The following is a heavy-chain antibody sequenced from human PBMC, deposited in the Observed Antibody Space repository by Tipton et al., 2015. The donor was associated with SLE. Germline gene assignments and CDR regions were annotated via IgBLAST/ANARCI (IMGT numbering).Heavy chain of an antibody. D-gene: IGHD1-14*01. CDR3: ARYKVTGAAFDI. V-gene: IGHV4-59*01. CDR1: GGSISSYY. J-gene: IGHJ3*02. CDR2: IYYSGST. Sequence: TLSLTCTVSGGSISSYYWSWIRQPPGKGLEWIGYIYYSGSTNYNPSLKSRATISVDTSKNQFSLKLSSVTAADTAVYYCARYKVTGAAFDIWGQGTMVTVSS.